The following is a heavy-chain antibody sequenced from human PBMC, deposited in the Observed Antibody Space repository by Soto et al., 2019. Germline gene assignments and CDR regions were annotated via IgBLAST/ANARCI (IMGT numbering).Heavy chain of an antibody. CDR3: ARSVVVVSATRSWFDP. D-gene: IGHD2-15*01. V-gene: IGHV4-59*01. CDR2: IYYSGST. Sequence: QVQLQESGPGLVKPSETLSLTCTVSGGSISSYYWSWIRQPPGKGLEWIGYIYYSGSTNYNPSLKSRVTRSVDTSKNQSSQKLSSVTAADTAVYYCARSVVVVSATRSWFDPWGQGTLVTVSS. J-gene: IGHJ5*02. CDR1: GGSISSYY.